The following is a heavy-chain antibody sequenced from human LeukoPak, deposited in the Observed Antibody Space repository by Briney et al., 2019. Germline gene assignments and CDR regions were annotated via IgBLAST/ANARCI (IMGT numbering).Heavy chain of an antibody. CDR3: ARGRRAGYIFDY. Sequence: SETLSLTCAVYGGSFSGYYWSWIRQPPGKGLEWIGEINHSGGTNYNPSLKSRVTISVDTSKNQFSLKLSSVTAADTAVYYCARGRRAGYIFDYWGQGTLVTVSS. CDR2: INHSGGT. CDR1: GGSFSGYY. J-gene: IGHJ4*02. V-gene: IGHV4-34*01. D-gene: IGHD3-9*01.